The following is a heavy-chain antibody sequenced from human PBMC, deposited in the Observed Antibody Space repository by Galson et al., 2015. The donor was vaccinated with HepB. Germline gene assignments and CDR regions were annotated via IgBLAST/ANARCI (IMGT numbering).Heavy chain of an antibody. CDR2: IIPIFGTA. V-gene: IGHV1-69*13. D-gene: IGHD3-22*01. Sequence: SVKVSCKASGGTFSSYAISWVRQAPGQGLEWMGGIIPIFGTANYAQKFKGRVTITADESTSTAYMELSSLRSEDTAVYYCARDGYYYERSGLISPHAFDIWGQGTMVTVSS. CDR3: ARDGYYYERSGLISPHAFDI. J-gene: IGHJ3*02. CDR1: GGTFSSYA.